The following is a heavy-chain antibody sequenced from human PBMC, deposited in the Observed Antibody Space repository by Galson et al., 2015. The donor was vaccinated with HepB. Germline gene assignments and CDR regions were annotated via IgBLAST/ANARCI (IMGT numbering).Heavy chain of an antibody. CDR3: ARDWEYDILTGYDNQPPDY. D-gene: IGHD3-9*01. V-gene: IGHV3-30-3*01. J-gene: IGHJ4*02. CDR2: ISYDGSNK. Sequence: SLRLSCAASGFTFSSYWMSWVCQAPGKGLEWVAVISYDGSNKYYADSVKGRFTISRDNSKNTLYLQMNSLRAEDTAVYYCARDWEYDILTGYDNQPPDYWGQGTLVTVSS. CDR1: GFTFSSYW.